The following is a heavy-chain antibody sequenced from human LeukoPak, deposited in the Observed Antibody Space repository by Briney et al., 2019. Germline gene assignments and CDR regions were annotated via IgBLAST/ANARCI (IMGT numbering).Heavy chain of an antibody. V-gene: IGHV3-48*01. Sequence: GGSLRLSCAASALTFSDYSMNWVRQAPGKGLEWIPYISSNGSTIYYAASVKGRFTISRDSAKNSLYLQMNGLRAEDTAIYYCARGPKTSFDYWGQGTLVTVSS. CDR2: ISSNGSTI. CDR3: ARGPKTSFDY. J-gene: IGHJ4*02. CDR1: ALTFSDYS.